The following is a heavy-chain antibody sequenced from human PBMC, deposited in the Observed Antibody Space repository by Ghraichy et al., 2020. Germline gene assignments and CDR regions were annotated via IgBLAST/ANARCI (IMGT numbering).Heavy chain of an antibody. CDR3: AKVGTSYYDFWSDGSGNVFDY. V-gene: IGHV3-9*01. CDR1: GFTFDDYA. CDR2: ISWNSGSI. D-gene: IGHD3-3*01. J-gene: IGHJ4*02. Sequence: GGSLRLSCAASGFTFDDYAMHWVRQAPGKGLEWVSGISWNSGSIGYADSVKGRFTISRDNAKNSLYLQMISLRAEDTALYYCAKVGTSYYDFWSDGSGNVFDYWGQGTLVTVSS.